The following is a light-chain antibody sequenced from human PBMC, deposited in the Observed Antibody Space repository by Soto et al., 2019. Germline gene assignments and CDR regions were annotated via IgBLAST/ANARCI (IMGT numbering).Light chain of an antibody. CDR1: QSVSGTY. CDR2: GAS. Sequence: ENVLTQSPGTPYLSPGERATLSWRASQSVSGTYLAWYQQKPGQARRLLIYGASSRASGIPDRFSGIGSGTDFTLTIRRLETEDFAVYYGQQYGSSLTWTFCQGTKVDIK. V-gene: IGKV3-20*01. J-gene: IGKJ1*01. CDR3: QQYGSSLTWT.